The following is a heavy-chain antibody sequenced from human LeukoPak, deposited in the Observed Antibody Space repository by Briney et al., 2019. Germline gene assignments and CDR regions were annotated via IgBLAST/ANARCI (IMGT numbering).Heavy chain of an antibody. V-gene: IGHV4-61*01. D-gene: IGHD1-26*01. CDR3: ARDWSASGSYQYYFDY. CDR1: GGSVSSDNHY. CDR2: IYYSGNT. Sequence: AETLSLTCTVSGGSVSSDNHYWSRIRQPPGKGREWYGNIYYSGNTDYNPYLKNRVTISVDTSKNQFSLRLSPVTAADTAIYYCARDWSASGSYQYYFDYWGQGTLVTVSS. J-gene: IGHJ4*02.